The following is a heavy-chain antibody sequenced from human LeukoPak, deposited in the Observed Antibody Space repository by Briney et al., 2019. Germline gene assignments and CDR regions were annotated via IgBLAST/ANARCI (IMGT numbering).Heavy chain of an antibody. V-gene: IGHV3-33*01. CDR2: IWYDGSNK. Sequence: TGGSLRLSCAASGLTFSSYGMHWVRQAPGKGLEWVAVIWYDGSNKYYADSVKGRFTISRDNSKNTLYLQMNSLRAEDTAVYYCARDQGPLEWLSHFDYWGQGTLVTVSS. J-gene: IGHJ4*02. D-gene: IGHD3-3*01. CDR1: GLTFSSYG. CDR3: ARDQGPLEWLSHFDY.